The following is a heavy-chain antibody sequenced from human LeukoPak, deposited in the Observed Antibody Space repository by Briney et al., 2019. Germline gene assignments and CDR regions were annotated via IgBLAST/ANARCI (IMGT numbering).Heavy chain of an antibody. Sequence: GGSLRLSCAASGFTFSNYALTWVRQAPGKGLEWVSSISGAGTYYTESVKGRFSISRDNYKDTLYLQMSRLRAEDTAVYYCARDPNGNYVGAFDFQRWGQGTLVTVSS. J-gene: IGHJ1*01. CDR1: GFTFSNYA. CDR3: ARDPNGNYVGAFDFQR. D-gene: IGHD4-17*01. V-gene: IGHV3-23*01. CDR2: ISGAGT.